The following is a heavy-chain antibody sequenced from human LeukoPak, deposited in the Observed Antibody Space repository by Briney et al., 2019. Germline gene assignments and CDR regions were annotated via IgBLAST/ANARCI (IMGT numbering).Heavy chain of an antibody. J-gene: IGHJ5*02. Sequence: ASVTVSCKASGYTFNSYYIHWVRQAPGQGLEWMGIINPSGDSTTYAQKFQGRVTMTRDTSTTTVYMEVSSLRSEDTAVYYCATIAYSNSRGWFDTWGQGTLVTVSS. V-gene: IGHV1-46*02. CDR1: GYTFNSYY. CDR3: ATIAYSNSRGWFDT. CDR2: INPSGDST. D-gene: IGHD6-13*01.